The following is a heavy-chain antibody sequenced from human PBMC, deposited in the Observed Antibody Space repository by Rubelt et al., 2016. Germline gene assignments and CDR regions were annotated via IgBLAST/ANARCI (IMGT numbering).Heavy chain of an antibody. CDR1: GGSISSYY. D-gene: IGHD2-8*01. Sequence: QVQLQESGPGLVKPSETLSLTCTVSGGSISSYYWSWIRPPPGKGLEWIGCLYSSGRTDYKPSLQHRVPISIAPANNQFSRGLRSGTAAETAVYYCARRNGDKYYYYGMDVWGQGTTVTVSS. CDR2: LYSSGRT. J-gene: IGHJ6*02. CDR3: ARRNGDKYYYYGMDV. V-gene: IGHV4-4*09.